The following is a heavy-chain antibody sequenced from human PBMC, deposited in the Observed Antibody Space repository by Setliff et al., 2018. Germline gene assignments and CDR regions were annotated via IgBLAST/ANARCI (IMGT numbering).Heavy chain of an antibody. V-gene: IGHV4-39*07. J-gene: IGHJ1*01. Sequence: KPSETLSLTCTVSGVSITSYNYFWGWIRQPPGKGLEWIGSVYYTGTTSYNPSLKSRLTMSLDTSKNQLSLRLTSVTAADTAIYYCASGYNFWSGYFVVAESYQYWGQGTLVTVSS. D-gene: IGHD3-3*01. CDR2: VYYTGTT. CDR1: GVSITSYNYF. CDR3: ASGYNFWSGYFVVAESYQY.